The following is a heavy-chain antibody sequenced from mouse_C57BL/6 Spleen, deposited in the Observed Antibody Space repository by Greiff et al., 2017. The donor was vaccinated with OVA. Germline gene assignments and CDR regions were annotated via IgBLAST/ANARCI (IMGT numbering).Heavy chain of an antibody. J-gene: IGHJ3*01. D-gene: IGHD1-1*01. CDR2: IYPGSGST. CDR1: GYTFTSYW. Sequence: QVQLKQPGAELVKPGASVKMSCKASGYTFTSYWITWVKQRPGQGLEWIGDIYPGSGSTNYNEKFKSKATLTVDTSSSTAYMQLSSLTSEDSAVYYCARSGYYGSSNWFAYWGQGTLVTVSA. CDR3: ARSGYYGSSNWFAY. V-gene: IGHV1-55*01.